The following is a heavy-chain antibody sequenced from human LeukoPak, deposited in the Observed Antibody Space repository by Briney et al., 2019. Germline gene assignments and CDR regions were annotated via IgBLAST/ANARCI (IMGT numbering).Heavy chain of an antibody. J-gene: IGHJ4*02. D-gene: IGHD1-1*01. CDR3: ARPGMTGTIGY. CDR2: IYYSGST. CDR1: GGSISSYY. Sequence: SETLSLTCTVSGGSISSYYWSWIRQPPGKGLEWIGYIYYSGSTNYNPSLKSRVTISVDTSKNQFSLKLSSVTAADTAVYYCARPGMTGTIGYWGQGTLVTVSS. V-gene: IGHV4-59*01.